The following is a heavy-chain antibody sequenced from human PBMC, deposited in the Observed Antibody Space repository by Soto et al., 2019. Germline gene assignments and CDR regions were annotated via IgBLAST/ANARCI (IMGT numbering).Heavy chain of an antibody. CDR1: GYTFTAYY. J-gene: IGHJ3*02. D-gene: IGHD3-22*01. V-gene: IGHV1-2*04. CDR3: AREMIVVADDPFDI. Sequence: QVHLVQSGAEVKKPGASVKVSCKASGYTFTAYYIHWVRQAPGQGLEWMGWINPNTGDTNYAKKFPGWVTMTSATSIRTAYMELTRLRSDDTAMYYCAREMIVVADDPFDIWGQGTMVTVSS. CDR2: INPNTGDT.